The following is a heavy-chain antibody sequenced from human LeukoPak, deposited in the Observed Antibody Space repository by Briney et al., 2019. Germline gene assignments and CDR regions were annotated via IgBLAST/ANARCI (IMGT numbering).Heavy chain of an antibody. V-gene: IGHV4-39*07. CDR3: ARGDGNWFDP. Sequence: PSETLSLTCTVSGGSISSSSYYWGWIRQPPGKGLEWIGSIYYSGSTYYNPSLKSRVTISVDTSKNQFSLKLSSVTAADTAVYYCARGDGNWFDPWGQGTLVTVSS. CDR1: GGSISSSSYY. J-gene: IGHJ5*02. D-gene: IGHD4-17*01. CDR2: IYYSGST.